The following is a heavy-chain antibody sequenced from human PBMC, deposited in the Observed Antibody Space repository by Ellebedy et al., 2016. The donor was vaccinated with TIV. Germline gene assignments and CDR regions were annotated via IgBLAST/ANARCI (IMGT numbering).Heavy chain of an antibody. V-gene: IGHV3-7*01. CDR1: GFSFSSYW. J-gene: IGHJ3*02. CDR2: INQDGREK. Sequence: GESLKISCAASGFSFSSYWMAWVRQAPGKGLEWVANINQDGREKHYEDSVKGRFAISRDNAQTSLYLQMNSLGADDTAMYYCASDGSYGDYRSPTHAFVMWGQGTMVSVSS. CDR3: ASDGSYGDYRSPTHAFVM. D-gene: IGHD4-17*01.